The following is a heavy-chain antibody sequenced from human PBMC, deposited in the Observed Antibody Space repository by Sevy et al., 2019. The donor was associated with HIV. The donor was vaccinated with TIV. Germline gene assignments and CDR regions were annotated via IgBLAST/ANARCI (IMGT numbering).Heavy chain of an antibody. D-gene: IGHD6-19*01. Sequence: ASVKVSCKASGYTFTGYCMHWVRQAPGQGLEWMGWINPNSGGTNYAQKFHGRVTMTRDTSISTAYMELSRLRSDDRAVYYCARERIAVAGTTYNWFDPWGQGTLVTVSS. CDR2: INPNSGGT. V-gene: IGHV1-2*02. CDR3: ARERIAVAGTTYNWFDP. CDR1: GYTFTGYC. J-gene: IGHJ5*02.